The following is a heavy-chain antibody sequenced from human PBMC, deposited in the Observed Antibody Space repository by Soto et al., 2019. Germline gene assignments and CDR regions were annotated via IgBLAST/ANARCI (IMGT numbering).Heavy chain of an antibody. CDR3: ARYCSSISCYELGIDV. V-gene: IGHV3-48*03. CDR2: ISSSATTI. J-gene: IGHJ6*04. Sequence: GGSLRLSCAASGFTFSSYEMNWVRQAPGKGLEWVSYISSSATTIYYADSVKGRFTISRDNAKNSLYLQMNSLRAEDTAAYYCARYCSSISCYELGIDVWGKGNTVTVSS. CDR1: GFTFSSYE. D-gene: IGHD2-2*01.